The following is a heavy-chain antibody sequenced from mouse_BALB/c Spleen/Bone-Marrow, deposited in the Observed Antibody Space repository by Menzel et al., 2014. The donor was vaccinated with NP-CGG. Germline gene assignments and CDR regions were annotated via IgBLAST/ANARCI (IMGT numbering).Heavy chain of an antibody. V-gene: IGHV5-4*02. CDR1: GFTFSDYY. D-gene: IGHD1-1*01. Sequence: EVNVVESGGGLVKPGGPLKLSCAASGFTFSDYYMYWVRQTPEKRLEWVATISDGGSYTYYPDSVKGRFTISRDNAKNNLYLQMSSLKSEDTAMYYCANYYGSTWFAYWGQGTLVTVSA. CDR3: ANYYGSTWFAY. CDR2: ISDGGSYT. J-gene: IGHJ3*01.